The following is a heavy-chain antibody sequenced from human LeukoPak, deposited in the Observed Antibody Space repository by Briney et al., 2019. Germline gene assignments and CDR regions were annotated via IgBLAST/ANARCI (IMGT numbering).Heavy chain of an antibody. Sequence: KPSETLSLTCAVYSGSFSGYYWSWIRQPPGKGLEWIGEINHSGSTNYNPSLKSRVTISVDTSKNQFSLKLSSVTAADTAVYYCARGSRAAGTLGTFDYWGQGTLVTVSS. CDR3: ARGSRAAGTLGTFDY. CDR1: SGSFSGYY. V-gene: IGHV4-34*01. J-gene: IGHJ4*02. D-gene: IGHD6-13*01. CDR2: INHSGST.